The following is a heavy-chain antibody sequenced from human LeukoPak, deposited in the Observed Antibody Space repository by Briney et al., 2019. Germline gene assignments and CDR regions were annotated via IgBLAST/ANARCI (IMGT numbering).Heavy chain of an antibody. CDR3: ASRGTAAGTRFFDY. J-gene: IGHJ4*02. V-gene: IGHV4-39*07. D-gene: IGHD6-13*01. CDR2: IYDSGST. CDR1: GGSIRSSYYY. Sequence: SQTLSLTCTVSGGSIRSSYYYWGWIRQPPGKGPEWIGSIYDSGSTYYNPSLKSRVTISVDTSKNQFSLKLSSVTAADTAVYYCASRGTAAGTRFFDYWGQGTLVTVSS.